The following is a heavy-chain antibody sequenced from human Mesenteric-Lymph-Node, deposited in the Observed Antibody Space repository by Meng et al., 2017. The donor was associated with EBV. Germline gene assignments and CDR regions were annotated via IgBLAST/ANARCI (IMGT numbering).Heavy chain of an antibody. CDR3: AGTHYGDYGPSYLDY. CDR1: SGSISSSSS. V-gene: IGHV4-4*02. Sequence: QVQLQESRPGLVKPSGTLSLTCAVSSGSISSSSSWSWVRQPPGKGLEWIGNIHQSGSTNYNPSLKSRVTISVDKSKSQISLNLRSLTAADTAVYYCAGTHYGDYGPSYLDYWGQGTLVTVSS. J-gene: IGHJ4*02. CDR2: IHQSGST. D-gene: IGHD4-17*01.